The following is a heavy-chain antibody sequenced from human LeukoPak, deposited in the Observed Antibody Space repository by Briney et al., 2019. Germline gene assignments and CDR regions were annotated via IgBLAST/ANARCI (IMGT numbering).Heavy chain of an antibody. V-gene: IGHV3-49*03. CDR1: GFTFGDYA. Sequence: GGSLRLSCTASGFTFGDYAMSWFRQAPGKGLEWVGFIRSKAYGGTTEYAASVKGRFTISRDDSKSIAYLQMNSLKTEDTAVYYCTRDEGAVAEVYWGQGTLVTVSS. CDR3: TRDEGAVAEVY. CDR2: IRSKAYGGTT. D-gene: IGHD6-19*01. J-gene: IGHJ4*02.